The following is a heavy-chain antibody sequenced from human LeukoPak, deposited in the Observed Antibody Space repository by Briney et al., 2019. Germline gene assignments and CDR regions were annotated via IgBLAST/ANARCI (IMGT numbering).Heavy chain of an antibody. CDR2: INHSGST. D-gene: IGHD1-26*01. CDR1: GGSFSGYY. V-gene: IGHV4-34*01. Sequence: PSETLSLTCAVYGGSFSGYYWNWIRQPPGKGLEWIGEINHSGSTNYNPSLKSRVTISPDKSKNQFSLTLTSVTSADTAGYFCARAPLSGTYYTDAFDIWGQGTMVTVSS. J-gene: IGHJ3*02. CDR3: ARAPLSGTYYTDAFDI.